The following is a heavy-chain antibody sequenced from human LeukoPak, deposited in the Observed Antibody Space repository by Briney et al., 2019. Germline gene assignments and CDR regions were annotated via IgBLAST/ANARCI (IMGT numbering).Heavy chain of an antibody. J-gene: IGHJ4*02. V-gene: IGHV3-11*04. CDR2: ISDSGSSI. D-gene: IGHD1-26*01. CDR1: GFTFGAYY. Sequence: GGSLRLSCAASGFTFGAYYMSWIRQAPGKGLEWVSYISDSGSSIYNADSVKGRFTISRDNAKNSLYLQMNSLRAEDTAVYYCARDLSGSYKMFDYWGQGTLVTVSS. CDR3: ARDLSGSYKMFDY.